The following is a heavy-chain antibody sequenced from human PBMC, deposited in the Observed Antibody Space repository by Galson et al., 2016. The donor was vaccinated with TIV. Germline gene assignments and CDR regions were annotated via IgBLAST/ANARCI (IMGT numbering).Heavy chain of an antibody. CDR3: ARADDYYGSGSYPY. Sequence: SVKVSCKASGGTFSSYAFIWVRQAPGQGLEWMGRIIGMFGTTNYAQKFKDRVTITADEFTSTSYMDLSSLRSEDTAIYYCARADDYYGSGSYPYWGQGTLSPSPQ. CDR1: GGTFSSYA. CDR2: IIGMFGTT. J-gene: IGHJ4*02. D-gene: IGHD3-10*01. V-gene: IGHV1-69*13.